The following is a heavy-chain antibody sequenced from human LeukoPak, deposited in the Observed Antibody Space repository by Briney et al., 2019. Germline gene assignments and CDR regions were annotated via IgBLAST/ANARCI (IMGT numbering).Heavy chain of an antibody. CDR2: IYYSGGT. V-gene: IGHV4-39*07. J-gene: IGHJ4*02. CDR3: AREAAEGFWSGYYVFDY. CDR1: GGSISSSSYY. Sequence: PSETLSLTCTVSGGSISSSSYYWGWIRQPPGKGLEWIGSIYYSGGTYYNPSLKSRVTISVDTSKNQFSLKLSPVTAADTAVYYCAREAAEGFWSGYYVFDYWGQGTLVTVSS. D-gene: IGHD3-3*01.